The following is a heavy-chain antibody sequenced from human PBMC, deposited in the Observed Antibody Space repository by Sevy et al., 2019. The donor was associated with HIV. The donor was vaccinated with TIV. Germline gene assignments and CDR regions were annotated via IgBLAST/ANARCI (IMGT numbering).Heavy chain of an antibody. CDR1: GFTFSSYA. CDR3: ASSDSYCSGGSCYQKALDI. V-gene: IGHV3-30-3*01. J-gene: IGHJ3*02. CDR2: ISYDGSNK. D-gene: IGHD2-15*01. Sequence: GGSLRLSCAASGFTFSSYAMHWVRQAPGKGLEWVAVISYDGSNKYYADSVKGRFTISRDNSKNTLYLQMNSLRAEDTAVYYCASSDSYCSGGSCYQKALDIWGQGTMVTVSS.